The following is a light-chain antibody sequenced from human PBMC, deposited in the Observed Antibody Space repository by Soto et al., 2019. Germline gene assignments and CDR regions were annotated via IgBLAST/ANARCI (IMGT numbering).Light chain of an antibody. V-gene: IGLV2-14*03. CDR1: SSDVGHYDY. CDR2: DVN. CDR3: NSYSTSSTPLV. J-gene: IGLJ2*01. Sequence: QSALTQPASVSGSPGQSITISCTGTSSDVGHYDYVSWYQQHPGKAPRLMIYDVNNRPSGVSNRFSGSKSGNTASLTISGLQAEDEGDYYCNSYSTSSTPLVFGGGTQLTVL.